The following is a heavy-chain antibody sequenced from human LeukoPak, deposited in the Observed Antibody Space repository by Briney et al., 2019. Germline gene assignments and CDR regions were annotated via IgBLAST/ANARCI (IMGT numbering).Heavy chain of an antibody. Sequence: GSLRLSCAASGFTFSAYGMHWVRQAPGKGLEWVSAISGSGGSTYYADSVKGRFTVSRDSSKNMLYLQMNSLRGDDTAVYYCAKEFDSSGFFDYWGQGTLVTVSS. CDR3: AKEFDSSGFFDY. V-gene: IGHV3-23*01. J-gene: IGHJ4*02. D-gene: IGHD3-22*01. CDR1: GFTFSAYG. CDR2: ISGSGGST.